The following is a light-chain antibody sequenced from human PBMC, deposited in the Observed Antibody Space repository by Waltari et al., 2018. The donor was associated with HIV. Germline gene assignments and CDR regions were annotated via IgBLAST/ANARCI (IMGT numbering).Light chain of an antibody. CDR1: QDISNY. CDR2: DAS. Sequence: DIQMTQSPSSLSTSVGDRVTITCQASQDISNYLNWYQQKAGKAPKLLIYDASNLETGVPSRFSGSGSGTDFTLTISSLQPEDIATYYCQQYDNLPYTFGQGTKLEIK. V-gene: IGKV1-33*01. CDR3: QQYDNLPYT. J-gene: IGKJ2*01.